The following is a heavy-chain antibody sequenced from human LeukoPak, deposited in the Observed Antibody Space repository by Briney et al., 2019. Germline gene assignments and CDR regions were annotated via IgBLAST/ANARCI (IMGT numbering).Heavy chain of an antibody. CDR1: GFTFDSYW. D-gene: IGHD2-21*02. V-gene: IGHV3-74*01. CDR3: ARDLAVTNWFDP. Sequence: GGSLRLSCAASGFTFDSYWMHWVRQAPGKGLVWVSHINSDGSSTHYADSVKGRFTISRDNAKNTLYLRMNSLRAEDTAVYYCARDLAVTNWFDPWGQGTLVTVSS. CDR2: INSDGSST. J-gene: IGHJ5*02.